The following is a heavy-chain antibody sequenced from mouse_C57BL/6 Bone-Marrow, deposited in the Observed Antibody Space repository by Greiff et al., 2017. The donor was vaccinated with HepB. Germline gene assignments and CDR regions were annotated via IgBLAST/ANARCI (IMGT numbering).Heavy chain of an antibody. CDR2: IYPGDGDT. CDR3: ARSLYNPTGYYYAMDY. CDR1: GYAFSSSW. D-gene: IGHD1-1*01. Sequence: VQLQQSGPELVKPGASVKISCKASGYAFSSSWMNWVKQRPGKGLEWIGRIYPGDGDTNYNGKFKGKATLTADKSSSTAYMQRSSLTSEDSAVYFCARSLYNPTGYYYAMDYWGQGTSVTVSS. V-gene: IGHV1-82*01. J-gene: IGHJ4*01.